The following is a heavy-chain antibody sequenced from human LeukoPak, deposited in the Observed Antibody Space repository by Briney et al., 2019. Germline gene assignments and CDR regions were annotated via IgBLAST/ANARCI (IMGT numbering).Heavy chain of an antibody. Sequence: ASVKVSCKASGYTFTGYYMHWVRQAPGQGLEWMGWINPNSGGTNYAQKFQGRATMTRDTSISTAYMELSRLRSDDTAVYYCARDLLHDYGDHGNYWGQGTLVTVSS. D-gene: IGHD4-17*01. CDR1: GYTFTGYY. CDR3: ARDLLHDYGDHGNY. CDR2: INPNSGGT. J-gene: IGHJ4*02. V-gene: IGHV1-2*02.